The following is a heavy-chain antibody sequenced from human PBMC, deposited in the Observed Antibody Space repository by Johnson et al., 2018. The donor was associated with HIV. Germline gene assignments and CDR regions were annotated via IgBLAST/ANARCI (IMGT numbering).Heavy chain of an antibody. D-gene: IGHD6-19*01. CDR2: ISYDGSNT. CDR1: GYTFSSYA. J-gene: IGHJ3*02. V-gene: IGHV3-30-3*01. Sequence: QVQLVESGGGVVQPGRSLRLSCAASGYTFSSYAMHWVRQAPGKGLEWVAVISYDGSNTYYADSVKGRFTISRDNAKNSLYLQRNSLRAEDTAVYYCARAVADGWYSHDAFDIWGQGTMVTVSS. CDR3: ARAVADGWYSHDAFDI.